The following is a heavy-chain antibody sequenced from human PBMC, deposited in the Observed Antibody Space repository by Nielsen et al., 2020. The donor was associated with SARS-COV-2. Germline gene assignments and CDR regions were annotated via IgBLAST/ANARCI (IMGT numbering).Heavy chain of an antibody. J-gene: IGHJ4*02. V-gene: IGHV3-74*01. Sequence: GGSLRLSCAASGFTFDDYAMHWVRQAPGKGLVWVARIKRDGSGTDYADSVKGRFTISRDNGKNTLYLQLNTLRVEDTAVYYCVRGHEHGDYWGFKEFDYWGQGTLVTVSS. CDR3: VRGHEHGDYWGFKEFDY. CDR2: IKRDGSGT. D-gene: IGHD4-17*01. CDR1: GFTFDDYA.